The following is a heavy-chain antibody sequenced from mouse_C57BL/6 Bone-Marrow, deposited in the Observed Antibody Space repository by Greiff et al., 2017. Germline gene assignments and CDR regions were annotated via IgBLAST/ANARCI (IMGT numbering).Heavy chain of an antibody. D-gene: IGHD2-2*01. CDR2: IHPSDSDT. CDR3: AILWLREYYAMDY. J-gene: IGHJ4*01. Sequence: QVQLQQPGAELVKPGASVKVSCKASGYTFTSYWMHWVKQRPGQGLEWIGRIHPSDSDTNYNQKFKGKATLTVDKSSSTAYMQLSRQTSEDSAVYYYAILWLREYYAMDYWGQGTSVTVSS. V-gene: IGHV1-74*01. CDR1: GYTFTSYW.